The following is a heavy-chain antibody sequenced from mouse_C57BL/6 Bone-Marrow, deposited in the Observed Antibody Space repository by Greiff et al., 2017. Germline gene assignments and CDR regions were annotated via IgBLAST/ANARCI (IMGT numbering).Heavy chain of an antibody. D-gene: IGHD2-3*01. J-gene: IGHJ3*01. Sequence: EVQLQQSGAELVRPGASVKLSCTASGFNIKDDYMHWVKQRPEQSLEWIGWIDPENGDTEYASKFQGKATITADTSSNTAYLQLSSLTSEDTAVYYCTTGYDWFAYWGQGTLVTVSA. V-gene: IGHV14-4*01. CDR3: TTGYDWFAY. CDR1: GFNIKDDY. CDR2: IDPENGDT.